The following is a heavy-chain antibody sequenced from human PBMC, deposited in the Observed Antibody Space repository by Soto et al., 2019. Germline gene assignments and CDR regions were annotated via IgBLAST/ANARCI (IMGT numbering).Heavy chain of an antibody. CDR1: GGSISANY. V-gene: IGHV4-59*01. CDR3: ARDDQSCHYGTCSWHFNY. CDR2: VYYSGST. Sequence: WETLSLTCTVSGGSISANYWSWIRQSPGKGLEWIGYVYYSGSTVYNPSLKSRVSISADTSKNQFSLRLSSVTAADTAVYYCARDDQSCHYGTCSWHFNYWGQGALVTVSS. D-gene: IGHD2-15*01. J-gene: IGHJ4*02.